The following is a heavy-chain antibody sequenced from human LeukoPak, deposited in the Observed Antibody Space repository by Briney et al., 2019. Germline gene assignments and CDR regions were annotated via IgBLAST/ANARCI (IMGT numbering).Heavy chain of an antibody. CDR3: ATAPPLRYFDWSFDY. D-gene: IGHD3-9*01. CDR1: GYTLTELS. V-gene: IGHV1-24*01. Sequence: GASVKVSCKVSGYTLTELSMHWVRQAPGKGLEWMGGFDPEDGETIYAQKFQGRVTMTEDTYTDTAYMELSSLRSEDTAVYYCATAPPLRYFDWSFDYWGQGTLVTVSS. CDR2: FDPEDGET. J-gene: IGHJ4*02.